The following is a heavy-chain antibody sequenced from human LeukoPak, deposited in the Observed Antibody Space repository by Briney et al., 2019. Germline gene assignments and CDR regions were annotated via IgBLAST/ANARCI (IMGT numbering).Heavy chain of an antibody. J-gene: IGHJ4*02. D-gene: IGHD6-6*01. V-gene: IGHV1-2*06. CDR3: ARDLFGGASSSDY. CDR2: INPNTGGT. CDR1: GYTFTGYY. Sequence: VASVKVSCKASGYTFTGYYMHWVRQAPGQGLEWMGRINPNTGGTNSAQKFQGRVTMTRDTSISTVYMELSRLRSDDTAVYYCARDLFGGASSSDYWGQGTLVTVSS.